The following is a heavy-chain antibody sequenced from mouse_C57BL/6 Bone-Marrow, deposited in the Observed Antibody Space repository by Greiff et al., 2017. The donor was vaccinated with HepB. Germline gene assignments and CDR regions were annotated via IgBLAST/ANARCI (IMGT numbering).Heavy chain of an antibody. CDR2: IDPSDSYT. CDR1: GYTFTSYW. J-gene: IGHJ2*01. CDR3: ARLGAVYFDY. V-gene: IGHV1-59*01. Sequence: VQLKQPGAELVRPGTSVKLSCKASGYTFTSYWMHWVKQRPGQGLEWIGVIDPSDSYTNYNQKFKGKATLTVDTSSSTAYMQLSSLTSEDSAVYYCARLGAVYFDYWGQGTTLTVSS.